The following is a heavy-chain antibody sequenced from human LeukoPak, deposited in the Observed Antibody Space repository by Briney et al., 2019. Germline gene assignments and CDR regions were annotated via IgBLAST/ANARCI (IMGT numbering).Heavy chain of an antibody. CDR2: ISGSGGST. V-gene: IGHV3-23*01. D-gene: IGHD6-13*01. J-gene: IGHJ4*02. CDR3: ARVIIEVLAAADLWYFDY. CDR1: GFTFSSYA. Sequence: GGSLRLSCAASGFTFSSYAMSWVRQAPGKGLEWVSAISGSGGSTYYADSVKGRFTISRDNSKNTLYLQMNSLRAEDTAVYYCARVIIEVLAAADLWYFDYWGQGTLVTVSS.